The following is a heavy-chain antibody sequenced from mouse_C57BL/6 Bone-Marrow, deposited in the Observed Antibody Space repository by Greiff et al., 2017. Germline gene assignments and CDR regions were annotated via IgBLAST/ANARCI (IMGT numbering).Heavy chain of an antibody. J-gene: IGHJ3*01. D-gene: IGHD1-1*01. CDR1: GIDFSRYW. V-gene: IGHV4-1*01. CDR2: INPDSSTI. Sequence: EVMLVESRGGLVQPGGSLKLSCAASGIDFSRYWMSWVRRAPGKGLEWIGEINPDSSTINYAPSLKDKFIISRDNAKNTLYLQMSKVRSEDTALYYCARPPYYYGSSSAWFAYWGQGTLVTVSA. CDR3: ARPPYYYGSSSAWFAY.